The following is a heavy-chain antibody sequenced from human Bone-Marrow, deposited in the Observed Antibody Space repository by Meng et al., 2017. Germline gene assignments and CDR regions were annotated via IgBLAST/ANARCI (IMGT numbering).Heavy chain of an antibody. D-gene: IGHD6-19*01. V-gene: IGHV3-21*01. CDR1: GFTFSTYG. J-gene: IGHJ4*02. CDR2: ISSSSRHI. CDR3: ARDLGVAVAAITLDC. Sequence: GGSLRLSCAASGFTFSTYGMNWVRQAPGKGLEWVSYISSSSRHIYNADSVKGRFTISRDNAKNLLYLQMNGLRAEDTAVYYCARDLGVAVAAITLDCWGQGTLVTVSS.